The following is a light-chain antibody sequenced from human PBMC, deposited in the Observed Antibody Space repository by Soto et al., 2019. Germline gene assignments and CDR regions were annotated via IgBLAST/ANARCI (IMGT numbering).Light chain of an antibody. CDR1: QSVSGY. Sequence: EIVLTQSPATLSLSPGERATLSCRASQSVSGYLAWYQQKPGQAPRLLIYDASSRANRIPARFTGSGSGTDFSLTISSLEPEDFAVYYCQQRGTWPTFGQGTRVEI. CDR2: DAS. J-gene: IGKJ1*01. CDR3: QQRGTWPT. V-gene: IGKV3-11*01.